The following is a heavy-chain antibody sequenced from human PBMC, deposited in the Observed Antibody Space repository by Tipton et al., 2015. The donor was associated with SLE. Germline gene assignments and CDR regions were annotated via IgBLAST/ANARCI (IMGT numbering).Heavy chain of an antibody. CDR3: ARFRREHQLVRLAWL. CDR2: INHSGST. J-gene: IGHJ4*02. Sequence: TLSLTCAVYGGSFSGYYWSWIRQPPGKGLEWIGEINHSGSTYYNPSLKSRVTISADTSKNVFSLRLSSVTAADTAMYYCARFRREHQLVRLAWLWGQGTLVTVSS. D-gene: IGHD1-1*01. V-gene: IGHV4-34*01. CDR1: GGSFSGYY.